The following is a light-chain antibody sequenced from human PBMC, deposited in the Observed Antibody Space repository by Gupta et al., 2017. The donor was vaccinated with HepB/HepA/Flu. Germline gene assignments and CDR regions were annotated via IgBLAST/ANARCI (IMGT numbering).Light chain of an antibody. CDR2: WSS. J-gene: IGKJ4*01. CDR3: QQYFSSPLT. Sequence: EIVMIQSPDSLAVSLGERATISCKSSQTVFATSNKKNFLAWYQQRPGQSPRLVISWSSTRESGVPDRFSGSGSGTDFTLTISSLQPEDVAVYYCQQYFSSPLTFGGGTKVEIK. CDR1: QTVFATSNKKNF. V-gene: IGKV4-1*01.